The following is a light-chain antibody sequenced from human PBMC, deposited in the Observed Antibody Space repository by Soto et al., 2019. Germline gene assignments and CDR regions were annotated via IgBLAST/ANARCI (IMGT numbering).Light chain of an antibody. V-gene: IGLV1-47*01. Sequence: QSALTQPPSASGTPGQRVTISCSGSSSSIGSNHVYWYQHLPGTAPKLLIYRNDQRPSGVPDRFSGSKSGTSASLAISGLRSEDEADYYCAIWDDSQSGPFVFAPGTKVTVL. CDR3: AIWDDSQSGPFV. CDR1: SSSIGSNH. J-gene: IGLJ1*01. CDR2: RND.